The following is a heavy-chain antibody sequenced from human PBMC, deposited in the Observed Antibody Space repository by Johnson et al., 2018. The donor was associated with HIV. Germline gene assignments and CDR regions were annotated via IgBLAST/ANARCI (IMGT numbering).Heavy chain of an antibody. CDR1: GITVSSNY. D-gene: IGHD5-24*01. J-gene: IGHJ3*02. CDR2: ISSGADT. V-gene: IGHV3-66*01. CDR3: ARGCRDGYTCDAFDI. Sequence: VQLVESGGGLVQPGGSLRLSCAASGITVSSNYMTWVRQAPGKGLEWVSVISSGADTWYAGSVTGSFPISRDNSKNTLYLQMNSLRADDTAVYYCARGCRDGYTCDAFDIWGQGTLVTVSS.